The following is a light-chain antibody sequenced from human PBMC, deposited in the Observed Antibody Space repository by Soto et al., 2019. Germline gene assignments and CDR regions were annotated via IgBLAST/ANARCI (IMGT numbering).Light chain of an antibody. CDR1: SSDVGGYNY. CDR3: SSYTSSGIYV. J-gene: IGLJ1*01. Sequence: QSALTQSASVSGSPGQSITISCAGTSSDVGGYNYVSWYQQHPGKAPKLMIYDVINRPSGVSDRFSGSKSGNSASLTISGLQAQDEADYYCSSYTSSGIYVFGTGTKVTVL. CDR2: DVI. V-gene: IGLV2-14*03.